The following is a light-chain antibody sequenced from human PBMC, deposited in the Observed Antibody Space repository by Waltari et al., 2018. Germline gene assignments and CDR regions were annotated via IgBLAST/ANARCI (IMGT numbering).Light chain of an antibody. CDR1: SRDTGDYNY. CDR3: SSYAGSFTHVV. Sequence: HSALTQPRSVPGSPGQSVTISCTGTSRDTGDYNYVSWYQHHPGEAPKLIIYDIGQRPSGVPDRFSGSKSGNTASLTISGLQAEDEADYYCSSYAGSFTHVVFGGGTRLTVL. CDR2: DIG. V-gene: IGLV2-11*01. J-gene: IGLJ2*01.